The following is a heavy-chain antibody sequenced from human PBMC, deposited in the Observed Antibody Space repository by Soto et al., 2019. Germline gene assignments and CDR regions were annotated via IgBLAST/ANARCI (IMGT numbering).Heavy chain of an antibody. CDR1: GGSISSYY. CDR3: ASTLAAARYNNWFDP. V-gene: IGHV4-4*07. Sequence: PSETLSLTCTVSGGSISSYYWSWILQPAGKGLEWIGRIYTSGSTNYNPTIKSRVNMSVDTSNNPFSLELSSVTAAATAVYYCASTLAAARYNNWFDPWGQGTLVTVSS. J-gene: IGHJ5*02. CDR2: IYTSGST. D-gene: IGHD6-13*01.